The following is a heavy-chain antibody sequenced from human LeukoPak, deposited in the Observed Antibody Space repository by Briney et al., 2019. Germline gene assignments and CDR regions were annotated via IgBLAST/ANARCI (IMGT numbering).Heavy chain of an antibody. J-gene: IGHJ4*02. CDR2: ISASGGDT. Sequence: GGSLRLSCVVSGLTFSSYSMSWVRQAPGKGLDWVSGISASGGDTWYPDSVKGRFTISRDNSKNTLFLQMSSLRVEDTAMYYCAKDAAGSEYWGQGTLVTVSS. V-gene: IGHV3-23*01. CDR1: GLTFSSYS. CDR3: AKDAAGSEY. D-gene: IGHD6-13*01.